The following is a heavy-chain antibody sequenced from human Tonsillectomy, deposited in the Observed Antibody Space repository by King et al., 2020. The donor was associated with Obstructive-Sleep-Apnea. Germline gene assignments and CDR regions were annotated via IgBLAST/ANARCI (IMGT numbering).Heavy chain of an antibody. CDR1: EFSFSTYA. V-gene: IGHV3-30-3*01. CDR3: ASGTDGYSYFYF. D-gene: IGHD5-24*01. J-gene: IGHJ4*02. Sequence: VQLVESGGGVVQPGRSLRLSCAASEFSFSTYAMHWVRQAPGKGLEWVAIISYDGGNPHFADSVKGRFTISRDNSRNTLYLQMDSLRPEDTAMYYCASGTDGYSYFYFWGQGTLVTVSS. CDR2: ISYDGGNP.